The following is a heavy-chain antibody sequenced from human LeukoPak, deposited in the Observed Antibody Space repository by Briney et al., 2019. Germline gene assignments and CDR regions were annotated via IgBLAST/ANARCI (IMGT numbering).Heavy chain of an antibody. CDR2: IKSDGSST. D-gene: IGHD5-18*01. CDR3: ARSRVDTAMVGLDY. Sequence: GGSLRLSCAASGFTFSSYWMHWVRQAPGKGLVWVSRIKSDGSSTSYADSVKGRFSVSRDNTKNTFHLQMNSLRAEDTAVYYCARSRVDTAMVGLDYWGQGTLVTVSS. CDR1: GFTFSSYW. V-gene: IGHV3-74*01. J-gene: IGHJ4*02.